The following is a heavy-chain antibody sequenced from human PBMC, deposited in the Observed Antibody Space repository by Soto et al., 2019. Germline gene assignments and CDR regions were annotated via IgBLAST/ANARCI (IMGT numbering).Heavy chain of an antibody. V-gene: IGHV3-23*04. CDR3: VKRGRNWGAFAF. J-gene: IGHJ3*01. D-gene: IGHD7-27*01. Sequence: VQLVESGGDLVQPGGSLRLSCVASGFILNNYAMSWVRQAPGKGLEWVSTIGGTDGDSDGVPWYADSVKGRFTISMGSSAKTLLMHMDNLSAEDSALYYCVKRGRNWGAFAFWGQGTTVVVSS. CDR2: IGGTDGDSDGVP. CDR1: GFILNNYA.